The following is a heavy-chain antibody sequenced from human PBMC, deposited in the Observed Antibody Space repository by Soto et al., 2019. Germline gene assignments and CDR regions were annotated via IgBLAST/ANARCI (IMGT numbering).Heavy chain of an antibody. Sequence: EVQLVESGGGLVRPGGSRRVSCAASGFTFSYYWMHWVRQAPGKGLVWVSRIHSDGSSTTYADFVKGRFIISRDNARNTVDLQMNSVRVEDTAVYYCARGDRGAFDLWGQGTVVTVSS. CDR2: IHSDGSST. CDR1: GFTFSYYW. D-gene: IGHD1-26*01. CDR3: ARGDRGAFDL. V-gene: IGHV3-74*01. J-gene: IGHJ3*01.